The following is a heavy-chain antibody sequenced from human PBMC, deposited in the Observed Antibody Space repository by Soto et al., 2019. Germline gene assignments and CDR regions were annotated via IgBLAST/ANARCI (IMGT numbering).Heavy chain of an antibody. D-gene: IGHD3-9*01. CDR3: TMSRGVVRDFDWSIDPFDP. CDR2: IKSKADGETI. Sequence: PGGSLRLSCAASGFTFSNAWMNWVRQAPGKGLEWVGRIKSKADGETIDYAAPVKGRFSISRDDSKDTLYLQMNSLKIEDTAVYYCTMSRGVVRDFDWSIDPFDPWGQGTLVTVSS. CDR1: GFTFSNAW. J-gene: IGHJ5*02. V-gene: IGHV3-15*07.